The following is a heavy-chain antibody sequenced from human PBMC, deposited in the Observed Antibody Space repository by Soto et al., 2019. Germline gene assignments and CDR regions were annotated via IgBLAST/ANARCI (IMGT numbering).Heavy chain of an antibody. V-gene: IGHV3-23*01. CDR2: ISGSGGST. J-gene: IGHJ4*02. CDR1: GFTFSSYA. Sequence: PGGSLRLSCAASGFTFSSYAMSWVRQAPGKGLEWVSAISGSGGSTYYADSVKGRFTISRDNSKNTLYLQMNSLRAEDTAVYYCAKDPRKGYYDILTGYFDYWGQGTLVTVSS. CDR3: AKDPRKGYYDILTGYFDY. D-gene: IGHD3-9*01.